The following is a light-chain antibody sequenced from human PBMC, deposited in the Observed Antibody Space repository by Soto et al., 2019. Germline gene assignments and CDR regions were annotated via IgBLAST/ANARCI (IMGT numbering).Light chain of an antibody. CDR2: DTS. V-gene: IGKV3-20*01. Sequence: EIVLTQSPGTLSLSPGERATLSCRASQSVNSGYLAWYQPTPGQAPRLLIYDTSTRPTGIPDRFSGSGSGTDFDRPITGLEPEDFAVLYCQPYGSSPRTFGQANKVEIK. CDR1: QSVNSGY. J-gene: IGKJ1*01. CDR3: QPYGSSPRT.